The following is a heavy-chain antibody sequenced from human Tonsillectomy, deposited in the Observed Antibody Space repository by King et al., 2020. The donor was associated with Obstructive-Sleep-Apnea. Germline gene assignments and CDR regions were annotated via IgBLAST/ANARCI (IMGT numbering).Heavy chain of an antibody. CDR1: GLTFGDDA. Sequence: VQLVESGGGLVQPGRSLRLSCTASGLTFGDDAMSWSRQAPGKGLEWLGFIRSKAYGGTTEYAASFRGRITISRDDSKSIVYLQMKSLKTEDTAVYYCSRLVAVAGVIGKGWFDPWGQGTLVTVSS. CDR3: SRLVAVAGVIGKGWFDP. J-gene: IGHJ5*02. CDR2: IRSKAYGGTT. V-gene: IGHV3-49*03. D-gene: IGHD6-19*01.